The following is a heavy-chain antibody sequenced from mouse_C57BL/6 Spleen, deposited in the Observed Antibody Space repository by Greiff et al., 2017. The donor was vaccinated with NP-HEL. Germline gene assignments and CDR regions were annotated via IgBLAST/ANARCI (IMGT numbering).Heavy chain of an antibody. CDR1: GYAFSSYW. J-gene: IGHJ3*01. Sequence: QVQLKESGAELVKPGASVKISCKASGYAFSSYWMNWVKQRPGKGLEWIGQIYPGDGDTNYNGKFKGKATLTADKSSSTAYMQLSSLTSEDSAVYFCARTNWDPWFAYWGQGTLVTVSA. CDR2: IYPGDGDT. V-gene: IGHV1-80*01. D-gene: IGHD4-1*01. CDR3: ARTNWDPWFAY.